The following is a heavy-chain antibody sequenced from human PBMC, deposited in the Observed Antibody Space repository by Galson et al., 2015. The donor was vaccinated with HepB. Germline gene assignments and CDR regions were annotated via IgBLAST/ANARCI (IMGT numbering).Heavy chain of an antibody. CDR2: ISGSGGST. Sequence: SLRLSCAASGFTFSSYAMSWVRQAPGKGLEWVSAISGSGGSTYYADSVKGRFTISRDNSKNTLYLQMNSLRAEDTAVYYCAKGATVVTLLRHYFDYWGLGTLVTVSS. V-gene: IGHV3-23*01. CDR1: GFTFSSYA. CDR3: AKGATVVTLLRHYFDY. D-gene: IGHD4-23*01. J-gene: IGHJ4*02.